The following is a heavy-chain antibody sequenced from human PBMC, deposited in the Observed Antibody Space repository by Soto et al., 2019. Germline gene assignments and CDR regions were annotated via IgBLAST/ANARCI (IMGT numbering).Heavy chain of an antibody. V-gene: IGHV6-1*01. CDR3: VRDKTVTRGYGMDV. Sequence: PSQTLSLTCAISGDSVSSNNVAWNWIRQSPSRGLEWLGRTNYRSKWYHDYAVSVKSRITINPDTSKNQISLQLNAVTPVDTVVYYCVRDKTVTRGYGMDVWGQGTTVTVSS. D-gene: IGHD4-17*01. CDR1: GDSVSSNNVA. CDR2: TNYRSKWYH. J-gene: IGHJ6*02.